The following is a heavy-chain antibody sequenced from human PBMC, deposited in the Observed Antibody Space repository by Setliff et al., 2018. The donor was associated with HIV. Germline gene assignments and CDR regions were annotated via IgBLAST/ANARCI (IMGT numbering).Heavy chain of an antibody. CDR3: ARGTLYYYDTGGYSYFDY. D-gene: IGHD3-22*01. CDR2: IYYSGST. CDR1: GGSISSGGYY. Sequence: SETLSLTCTVSGGSISSGGYYWSWIRQHPGKGLEWIGYIYYSGSTYYNPSLKSRVTISVDTSKNQFSLKLGSVTAADTAVFYCARGTLYYYDTGGYSYFDYWGQGTLVTVSS. J-gene: IGHJ4*02. V-gene: IGHV4-31*03.